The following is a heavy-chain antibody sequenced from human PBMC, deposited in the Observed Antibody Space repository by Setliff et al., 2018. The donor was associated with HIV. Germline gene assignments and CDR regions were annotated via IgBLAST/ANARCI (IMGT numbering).Heavy chain of an antibody. Sequence: SVKVSCKASGGTFSSYSITWVRQAPGQGLEWVGGIIPIFGTTNYAQNFQGRVTISADESTSTAYMELSSLRSEDTAVYYCARGRHSVVVTALEHDYWGQGTLVTVSS. CDR1: GGTFSSYS. CDR2: IIPIFGTT. CDR3: ARGRHSVVVTALEHDY. D-gene: IGHD2-21*02. J-gene: IGHJ4*02. V-gene: IGHV1-69*13.